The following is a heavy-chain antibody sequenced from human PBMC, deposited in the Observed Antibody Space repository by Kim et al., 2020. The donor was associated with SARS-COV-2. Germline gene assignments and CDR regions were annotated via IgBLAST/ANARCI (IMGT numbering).Heavy chain of an antibody. CDR3: ARGDLVDAFDI. Sequence: GGSLRLSCAVSGFTFSTYWMHWVRQAPGKGLVWVARINSDGSSISYADSVKGRFTISRDNAKNTLYLQMNSLRAEDTAVYYCARGDLVDAFDIWGQGTM. J-gene: IGHJ3*02. D-gene: IGHD3-16*01. V-gene: IGHV3-74*01. CDR2: INSDGSSI. CDR1: GFTFSTYW.